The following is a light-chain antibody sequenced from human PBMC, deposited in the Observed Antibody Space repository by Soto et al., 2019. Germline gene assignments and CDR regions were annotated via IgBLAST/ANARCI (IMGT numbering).Light chain of an antibody. Sequence: EIVLTQSPATLSLSPGERATLSCRASQSVSSCLAWYQQKPGQAPRLLIYDASNRATGTPVRFSGSGSGTDFTLTVSNLESEDFAVYYCQQCSKWPLTFGGGTKVEIK. CDR1: QSVSSC. CDR3: QQCSKWPLT. CDR2: DAS. V-gene: IGKV3-11*01. J-gene: IGKJ4*01.